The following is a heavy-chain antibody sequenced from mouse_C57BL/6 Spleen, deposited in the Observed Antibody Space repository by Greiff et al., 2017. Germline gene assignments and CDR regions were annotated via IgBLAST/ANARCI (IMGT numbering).Heavy chain of an antibody. V-gene: IGHV7-1*01. CDR2: SRNKANDYTT. Sequence: VKLMESGGGLVQSGRSLRLSCATSGFTFSDFYMEWVRQAPGKGLEWIAASRNKANDYTTEYSASVKGRFIVSRDTSQSILYLQMNALRAEDTAIYYCARDAEYFDFWGTGTTVTVSS. J-gene: IGHJ1*03. CDR3: ARDAEYFDF. CDR1: GFTFSDFY.